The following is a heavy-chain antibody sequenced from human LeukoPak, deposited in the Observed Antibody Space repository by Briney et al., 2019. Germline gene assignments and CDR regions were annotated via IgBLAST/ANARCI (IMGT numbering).Heavy chain of an antibody. CDR2: ISGSSGST. CDR3: AKMGGSSGWYTESYFDY. CDR1: GFTFSSYA. J-gene: IGHJ4*02. V-gene: IGHV3-23*01. D-gene: IGHD6-19*01. Sequence: GGSLRLSCAASGFTFSSYAMSWVRQAPGKGLEWVSAISGSSGSTYYADSVKGRFTISRDNSKNTLYVQMNSLRAEDTAVYYCAKMGGSSGWYTESYFDYWGQGTLVTVSS.